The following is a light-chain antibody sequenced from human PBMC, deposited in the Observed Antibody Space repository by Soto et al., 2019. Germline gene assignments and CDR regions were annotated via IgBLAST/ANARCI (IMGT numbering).Light chain of an antibody. CDR1: RLDVGGYNY. J-gene: IGLJ1*01. V-gene: IGLV2-14*03. CDR3: CSYVSSKTYL. CDR2: EVT. Sequence: QPVRTQPASVSLSPGQSITISCTGTRLDVGGYNYVSWYQQQPGKAPKLIIYEVTNRPSGVSDRFSGSTSDNTASLTISGLQTEDEADYYCCSYVSSKTYLFGTGAKVTVL.